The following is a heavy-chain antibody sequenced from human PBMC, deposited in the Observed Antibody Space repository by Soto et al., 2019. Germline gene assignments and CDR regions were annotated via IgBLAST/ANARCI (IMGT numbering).Heavy chain of an antibody. V-gene: IGHV1-18*01. J-gene: IGHJ6*03. Sequence: ASVKVSCKASGYTFTIYGISWVRQAPGQGLEWMGWISAYNGNTNYAQKLQGRVTMTTDTSTSTAYMELRSLRSDDTAVYYCARQGIGDYDILTGYYYYYYMDVWGKGTTVTVSS. D-gene: IGHD3-9*01. CDR2: ISAYNGNT. CDR1: GYTFTIYG. CDR3: ARQGIGDYDILTGYYYYYYMDV.